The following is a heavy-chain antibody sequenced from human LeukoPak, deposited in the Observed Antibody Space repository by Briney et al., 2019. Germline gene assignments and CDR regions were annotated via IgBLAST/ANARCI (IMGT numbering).Heavy chain of an antibody. V-gene: IGHV4-4*07. D-gene: IGHD4-17*01. Sequence: PSETLSLTCNVSNDSINNFYWTWIRQPAGRGLEWIGTVSTSDTPHYNPSLKSRVAISIDKSKNHFSLRLISVTAADTAVYFFAGDYSSLVMGHWGQGTPVTVSS. CDR2: VSTSDTP. CDR1: NDSINNFY. J-gene: IGHJ4*02. CDR3: AGDYSSLVMGH.